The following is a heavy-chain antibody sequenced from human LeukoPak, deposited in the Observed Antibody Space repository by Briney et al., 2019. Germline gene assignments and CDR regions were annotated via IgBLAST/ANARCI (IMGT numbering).Heavy chain of an antibody. J-gene: IGHJ5*02. CDR3: ARAPLGVVVVAARGGYWFDP. V-gene: IGHV1-69*01. CDR2: IIPIFGTA. Sequence: SVKVSCKASGGTFSSHAISWVRQAPGQGLEWMGGIIPIFGTANYAQKFQGRVTITADESTSTAYMELSSLRSEDTAVYYCARAPLGVVVVAARGGYWFDPWGQGTLVTVSS. D-gene: IGHD2-15*01. CDR1: GGTFSSHA.